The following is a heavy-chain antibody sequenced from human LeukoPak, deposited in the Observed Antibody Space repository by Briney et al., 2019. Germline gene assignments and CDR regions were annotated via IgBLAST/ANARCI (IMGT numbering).Heavy chain of an antibody. V-gene: IGHV4-59*01. CDR3: ARGRRVDAAMLTH. D-gene: IGHD5-18*01. CDR2: IYYSGST. Sequence: SETLSLTCTVSGGSISSYYWSWIRQPPGKGLEWIGYIYYSGSTNYNPSLKSRVTISVDTSKNQFSLKLSSVTAADTAVYYCARGRRVDAAMLTHWGQGTLVTVSS. J-gene: IGHJ4*02. CDR1: GGSISSYY.